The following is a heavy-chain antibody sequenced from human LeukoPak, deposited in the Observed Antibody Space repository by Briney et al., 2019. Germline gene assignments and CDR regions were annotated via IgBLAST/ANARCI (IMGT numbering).Heavy chain of an antibody. Sequence: GGSLRLSCVASGFTFSSNWMSWVRQAPGKGLEWVGNIQPDGSEQYPVDSVRGRFTISRDNSKNTLYLQMNSLRAEDTAVYYCAKAPFGLSSFDYWGQGTLVTVSS. J-gene: IGHJ4*02. CDR2: IQPDGSEQ. CDR3: AKAPFGLSSFDY. V-gene: IGHV3-7*01. CDR1: GFTFSSNW. D-gene: IGHD3-10*01.